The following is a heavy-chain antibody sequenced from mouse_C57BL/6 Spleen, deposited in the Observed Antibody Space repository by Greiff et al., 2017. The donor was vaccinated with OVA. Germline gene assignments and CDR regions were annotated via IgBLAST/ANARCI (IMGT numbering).Heavy chain of an antibody. J-gene: IGHJ3*01. V-gene: IGHV1-9*01. D-gene: IGHD2-5*01. Sequence: QVQLKQSGAELMKPGASVKLSCTATGYTFTGYWIAWVKQRPGHGLEWIGAILPGSGSTNYTEKFKGKATFTADTSSNTAYLQLSSLTTEDAAIYCCARSYSNYAWFGYWGQGTLVTVSA. CDR2: ILPGSGST. CDR1: GYTFTGYW. CDR3: ARSYSNYAWFGY.